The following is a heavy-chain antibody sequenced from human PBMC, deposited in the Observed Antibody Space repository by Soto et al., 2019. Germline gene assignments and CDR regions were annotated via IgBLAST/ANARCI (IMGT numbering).Heavy chain of an antibody. CDR3: AKESTVRVSHMLDM. D-gene: IGHD5-18*01. CDR2: ISHNGKVQ. J-gene: IGHJ3*02. V-gene: IGHV3-30*18. Sequence: QVQLVQSGGGVVQPGRSLRLSCRASGFIFSNYGMHWVRQAPGKGLVWVAVISHNGKVQYYADSVKGRFTISRDNSKNTLYLQMNSLRPDDTAAYYCAKESTVRVSHMLDMWGQGTMVTVSS. CDR1: GFIFSNYG.